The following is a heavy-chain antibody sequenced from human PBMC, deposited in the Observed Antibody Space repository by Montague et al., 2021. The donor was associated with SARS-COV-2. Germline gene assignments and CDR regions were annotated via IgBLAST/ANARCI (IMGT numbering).Heavy chain of an antibody. J-gene: IGHJ6*02. Sequence: SETLSLTCTVSGGSISSYYWSWIRQPPGKGLEWIGYIYYSGSTNYNPSLKSRVTISVDTSKKQFSLKLGSVTAAYTAVYYCARAGRVRFLEYGMDVWGQGTTVTVSS. CDR3: ARAGRVRFLEYGMDV. V-gene: IGHV4-59*01. CDR2: IYYSGST. D-gene: IGHD3-3*01. CDR1: GGSISSYY.